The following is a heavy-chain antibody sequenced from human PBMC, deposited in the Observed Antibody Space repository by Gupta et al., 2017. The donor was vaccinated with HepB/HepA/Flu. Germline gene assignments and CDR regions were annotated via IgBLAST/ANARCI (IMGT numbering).Heavy chain of an antibody. CDR1: GFIFTGYY. CDR3: VIDQLGLRFDP. Sequence: QAQLVQSGAEVKKPGASVKVSCKASGFIFTGYYMHWVRQAPGQGLEWMGWMKSNSGGTNYAQKFQGRVTMTRDTSTSTAYMELSSLRYDDTAVYYCVIDQLGLRFDPWGQGTLVTVSS. J-gene: IGHJ5*02. D-gene: IGHD7-27*01. V-gene: IGHV1-2*02. CDR2: MKSNSGGT.